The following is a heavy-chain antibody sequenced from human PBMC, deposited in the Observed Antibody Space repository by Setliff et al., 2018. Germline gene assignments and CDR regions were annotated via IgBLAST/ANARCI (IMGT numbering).Heavy chain of an antibody. CDR2: ISPYSGKT. CDR3: ARGRGPDIVVTIPGDY. J-gene: IGHJ4*02. CDR1: GYNFITLG. D-gene: IGHD2-15*01. Sequence: ASVKVSCKTSGYNFITLGINWVRQAPGQGLEWVGWISPYSGKTDYAQKFQDRVIMTIDSTTTTAYMELKTLRSDDTAVYYCARGRGPDIVVTIPGDYWGQGTQVTVSS. V-gene: IGHV1-18*01.